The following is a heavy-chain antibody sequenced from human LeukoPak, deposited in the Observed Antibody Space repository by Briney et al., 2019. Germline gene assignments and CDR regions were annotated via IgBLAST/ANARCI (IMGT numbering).Heavy chain of an antibody. D-gene: IGHD3-10*01. J-gene: IGHJ3*02. V-gene: IGHV3-53*01. Sequence: GGSLRPSCAASGFTVSSNYMSWVRQAPGKGLEWVSVIYSGGSTYYADSVKGRFTISRDNSKNTLYLQMNSLRAEDTAVYYCATDDYYGSGSYDAFDIWGQGTMVTVSS. CDR3: ATDDYYGSGSYDAFDI. CDR1: GFTVSSNY. CDR2: IYSGGST.